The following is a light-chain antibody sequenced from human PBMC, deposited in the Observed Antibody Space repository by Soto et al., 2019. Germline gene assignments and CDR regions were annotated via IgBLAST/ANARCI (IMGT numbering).Light chain of an antibody. CDR3: TSYTISDTLE. CDR2: EVS. J-gene: IGLJ2*01. V-gene: IGLV2-14*01. CDR1: SSDIGGYND. Sequence: QSASVSGSPGQSIIISCTGTSSDIGGYNDVSWYQQHPGKAPKVMIYEVSKRPPGISNRFSGSKSGNTASLSISGLKAEDEADYYCTSYTISDTLEFGGVTKVTVL.